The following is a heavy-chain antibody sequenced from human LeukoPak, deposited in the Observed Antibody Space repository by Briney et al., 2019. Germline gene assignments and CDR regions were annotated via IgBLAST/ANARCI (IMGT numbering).Heavy chain of an antibody. Sequence: SVKVSCKASGGTFSSYAIRWVRQAPGQGLEWMGRIIPILGIANYAQKFQGRVTITADKSTSTAYMELSSLRSEDTAVYYCARDPIKITISSSGSLLRGFDPWGQGTLVTVSS. V-gene: IGHV1-69*04. CDR1: GGTFSSYA. D-gene: IGHD3-3*01. J-gene: IGHJ5*02. CDR2: IIPILGIA. CDR3: ARDPIKITISSSGSLLRGFDP.